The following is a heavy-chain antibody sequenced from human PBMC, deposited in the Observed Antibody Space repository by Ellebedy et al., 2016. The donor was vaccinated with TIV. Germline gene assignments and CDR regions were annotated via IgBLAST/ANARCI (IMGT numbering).Heavy chain of an antibody. CDR2: INHSGST. D-gene: IGHD6-19*01. CDR3: ARGLIAVAGTLFFDW. Sequence: SDTLSLTXAVYGGSFSGYYWSWIRRPPGKGLEWIGQINHSGSTTYNPSLRSRVTISVDTSKNQFSLKLNSLTAADTAVYYCARGLIAVAGTLFFDWWGQGTLVTVSS. V-gene: IGHV4-34*01. CDR1: GGSFSGYY. J-gene: IGHJ4*02.